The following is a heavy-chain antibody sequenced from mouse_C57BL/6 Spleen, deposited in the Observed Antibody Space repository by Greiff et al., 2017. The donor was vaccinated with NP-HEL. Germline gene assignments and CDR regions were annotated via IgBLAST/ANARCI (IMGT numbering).Heavy chain of an antibody. D-gene: IGHD2-1*01. Sequence: VQLQQSGAELVMPGASVKLSCKASGYTFTSYWMHWVKQRPGQGLEWIGEIDPSDSYTNYNQKFKGKSTLTVDKSSSTAYMQLSSLTSEDSAVYYCARWSYGNYERGFDYWGQGTTLTVSS. CDR2: IDPSDSYT. CDR1: GYTFTSYW. J-gene: IGHJ2*01. CDR3: ARWSYGNYERGFDY. V-gene: IGHV1-69*01.